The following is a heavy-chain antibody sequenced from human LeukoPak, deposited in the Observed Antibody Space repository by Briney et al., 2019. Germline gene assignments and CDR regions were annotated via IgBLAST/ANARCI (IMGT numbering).Heavy chain of an antibody. J-gene: IGHJ2*01. V-gene: IGHV3-21*01. CDR3: ARDSSYCSGGSCYSVWYFDL. CDR1: GFTFSSYS. CDR2: ISSSSSYI. D-gene: IGHD2-15*01. Sequence: PGGSLRLSCAASGFTFSSYSMNWVRQAPGKGLEWVSSISSSSSYIYYADSVKDRFTISRDNAKNSLYLQMNSLRAEDTAVYYCARDSSYCSGGSCYSVWYFDLWGRGTLVTVSS.